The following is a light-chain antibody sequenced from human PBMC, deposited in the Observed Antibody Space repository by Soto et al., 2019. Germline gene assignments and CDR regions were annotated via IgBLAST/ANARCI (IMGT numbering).Light chain of an antibody. CDR2: RNN. CDR3: AAWDDSLSGVV. J-gene: IGLJ2*01. CDR1: SSNIGSNY. V-gene: IGLV1-47*01. Sequence: QSVLTQPPSASGTPGQRVTISCSGSSSNIGSNYVYWYQQLPGTAPKLLIYRNNQPPSGVPDRFSGSKSGTSASLAISGLQSEDEYDYYCAAWDDSLSGVVFCGVTQLTVL.